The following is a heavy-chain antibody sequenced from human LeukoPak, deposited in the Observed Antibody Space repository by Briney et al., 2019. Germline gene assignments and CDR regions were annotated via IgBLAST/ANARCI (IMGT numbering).Heavy chain of an antibody. CDR3: AKTREGSWPSPLVN. CDR1: GYSFTNYW. D-gene: IGHD6-13*01. Sequence: GESLKISCKGSGYSFTNYWIGWVRQMPGKGLEWMGIIYPGDSDTRYSPSFQGQVTISADKSITTAYLQWSSLKASDTAIYYCAKTREGSWPSPLVNWGQGTLVTVSS. CDR2: IYPGDSDT. V-gene: IGHV5-51*01. J-gene: IGHJ4*02.